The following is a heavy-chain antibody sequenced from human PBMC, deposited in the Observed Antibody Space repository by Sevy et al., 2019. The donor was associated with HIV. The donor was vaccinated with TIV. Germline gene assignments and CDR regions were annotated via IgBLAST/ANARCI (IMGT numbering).Heavy chain of an antibody. Sequence: SETLSLTCAVSGYSISSGYYWGWIRQPPGKGLEWIGSIYHSGSTYYYPSLKSRVTISVDTSKNQFSLKLSSVTAADTAVYYCARRSVDGSRYYWGQGTLVTVSS. CDR2: IYHSGST. V-gene: IGHV4-38-2*01. D-gene: IGHD1-26*01. J-gene: IGHJ4*02. CDR3: ARRSVDGSRYY. CDR1: GYSISSGYY.